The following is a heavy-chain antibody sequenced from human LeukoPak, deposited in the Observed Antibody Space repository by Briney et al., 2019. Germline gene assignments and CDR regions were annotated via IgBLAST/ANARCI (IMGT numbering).Heavy chain of an antibody. CDR1: GGSISNYF. V-gene: IGHV4-59*01. Sequence: SETLSLTCTVSGGSISNYFWTWIRQPPGKGLEWIGYIDYSGSTNYNPSLKSRVTISVDTSKNQFSLKLTSVTAADTAAYYCARMYSSTIPPGYWGQGTLVTVSS. CDR2: IDYSGST. D-gene: IGHD6-13*01. J-gene: IGHJ4*02. CDR3: ARMYSSTIPPGY.